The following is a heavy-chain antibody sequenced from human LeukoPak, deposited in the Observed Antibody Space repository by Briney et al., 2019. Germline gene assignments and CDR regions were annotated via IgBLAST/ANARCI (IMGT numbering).Heavy chain of an antibody. Sequence: GGSLRLSCAASGFTFSSYAMSWVRQAPGKGLEWVSAISGSGGSTYYADSVKGRFTISRDNSKNTLYLQMNSLRAEDTAVYYCAKGNLPNNWNEGDDYWGQGTLVTVSS. J-gene: IGHJ4*02. CDR3: AKGNLPNNWNEGDDY. D-gene: IGHD1-20*01. CDR2: ISGSGGST. CDR1: GFTFSSYA. V-gene: IGHV3-23*01.